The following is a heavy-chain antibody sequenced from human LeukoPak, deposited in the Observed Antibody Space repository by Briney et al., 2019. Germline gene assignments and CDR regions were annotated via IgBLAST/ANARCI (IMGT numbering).Heavy chain of an antibody. Sequence: PGGSLRLSCAASGFIFSSHAMSWVRQAPGKGLEWGAFIHYDGARSYYADSVKGRFTISRDNSRNTLYLQMNSLRAEDTAVYYCAKGNLPMVRGAPFDYWGQGTLVTVSS. CDR1: GFIFSSHA. J-gene: IGHJ4*02. V-gene: IGHV3-23*01. CDR2: IHYDGARS. D-gene: IGHD3-10*01. CDR3: AKGNLPMVRGAPFDY.